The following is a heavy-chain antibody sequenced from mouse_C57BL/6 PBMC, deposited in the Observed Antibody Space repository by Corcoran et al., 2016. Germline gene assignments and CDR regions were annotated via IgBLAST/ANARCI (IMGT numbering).Heavy chain of an antibody. V-gene: IGHV1-26*01. CDR2: INPNNGGT. Sequence: EVQLQQSGPELVKPGASVKISCKASGYTFTDYYMNWVKQSHGKSLEWIGDINPNNGGTSYNQRFKGKATLTVDKSSSTAYMELRSLTSEDSAVYYCAIPRAYWGQGTLVTVSA. J-gene: IGHJ3*01. CDR3: AIPRAY. CDR1: GYTFTDYY.